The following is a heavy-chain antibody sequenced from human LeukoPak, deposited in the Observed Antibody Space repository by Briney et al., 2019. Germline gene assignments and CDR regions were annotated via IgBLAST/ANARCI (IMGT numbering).Heavy chain of an antibody. CDR3: ASSGSYRFDY. CDR1: GFTFSSYG. J-gene: IGHJ4*02. CDR2: IWYDGSNK. V-gene: IGHV3-33*01. D-gene: IGHD1-26*01. Sequence: GGSLRLSCAASGFTFSSYGMHWVRQAPGKGLEWVAVIWYDGSNKYYADSVKGRFTISRDNAKNSLYLQMNSLRDEDTAVYYCASSGSYRFDYWGQGTLVTVSS.